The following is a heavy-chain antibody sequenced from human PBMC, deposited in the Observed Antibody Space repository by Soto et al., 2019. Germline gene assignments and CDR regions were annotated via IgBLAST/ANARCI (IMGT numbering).Heavy chain of an antibody. CDR1: GFTFSRYS. J-gene: IGHJ4*02. CDR2: ISYDETNE. CDR3: SRAPFDSSGYFAH. D-gene: IGHD6-19*01. Sequence: PGGSLRLSCAASGFTFSRYSMHWVRQAPGKGLEWVAAISYDETNESYADSVKGRFTISRDTSKDKLFLQMNSLRPEGTAVYFCSRAPFDSSGYFAHWGQGARVTVSS. V-gene: IGHV3-30-3*01.